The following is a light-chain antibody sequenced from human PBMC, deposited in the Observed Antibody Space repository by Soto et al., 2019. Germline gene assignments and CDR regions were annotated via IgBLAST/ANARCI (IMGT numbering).Light chain of an antibody. CDR3: RQYGSSPGT. CDR2: GAS. Sequence: EIVLTQSPGTLSLSPGEGATLSCRASQSISSNDLAWYQRKPGQAPRLLIYGASSRATGIPDRFSGSGSGTDFTLTISRLEPEDFAVYYCRQYGSSPGTFGQGTKVEIK. V-gene: IGKV3-20*01. CDR1: QSISSND. J-gene: IGKJ1*01.